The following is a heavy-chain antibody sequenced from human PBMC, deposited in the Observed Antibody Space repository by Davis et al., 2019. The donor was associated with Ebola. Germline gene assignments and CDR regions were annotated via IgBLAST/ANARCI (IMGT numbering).Heavy chain of an antibody. V-gene: IGHV1-69*06. CDR3: ARGWSYSSSWYTFDY. CDR2: IIPIFGTA. Sequence: AASVKVSCKASGYTFTSYGISWVRQAPGQGLEWMGGIIPIFGTANYAQKFQGRVTITADKSTSTAYMELSSLRSEDTAVYYCARGWSYSSSWYTFDYWGQGTLVTVSS. D-gene: IGHD6-13*01. J-gene: IGHJ4*02. CDR1: GYTFTSYG.